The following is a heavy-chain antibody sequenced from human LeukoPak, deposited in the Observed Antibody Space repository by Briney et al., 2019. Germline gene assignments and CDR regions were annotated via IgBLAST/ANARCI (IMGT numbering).Heavy chain of an antibody. Sequence: PSETLSLTCTVSGDSIKTSSYHWGWIRQPPGKGLEWIGSVYYSGSTYYNPSLKSRLTISVDTSKNQFSLNLSSVTAADTAVYFCARHYSSGYELDVDYWGQGTLVTVSS. CDR2: VYYSGST. V-gene: IGHV4-39*01. D-gene: IGHD3-22*01. J-gene: IGHJ4*02. CDR1: GDSIKTSSYH. CDR3: ARHYSSGYELDVDY.